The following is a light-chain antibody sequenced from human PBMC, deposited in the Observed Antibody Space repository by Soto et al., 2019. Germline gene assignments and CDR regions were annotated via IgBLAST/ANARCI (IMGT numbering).Light chain of an antibody. CDR2: EVA. CDR3: SSYTTRSLLV. Sequence: QSALTQPASVSGSPGQSITISCTGTSSDVGGYNFVSWYQHYPGKAPKLIIFEVANRPPGISDRFSGSKSGNTASLTISGLQPEDEADYYCSSYTTRSLLVFGGGTKLTVL. CDR1: SSDVGGYNF. J-gene: IGLJ2*01. V-gene: IGLV2-14*01.